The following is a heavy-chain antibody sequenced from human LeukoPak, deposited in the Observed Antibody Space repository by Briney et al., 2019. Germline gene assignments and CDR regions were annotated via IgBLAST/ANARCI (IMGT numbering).Heavy chain of an antibody. J-gene: IGHJ4*02. Sequence: PSATLSLTCTVSGGSISSSYWSWIRQPPGRGLEWIGYIYYSGITSYNPSLKSRVTISVDTSKNQFSLKLSSVTAADTAVYYCARLVPAASYFDYWGQGTLVTVSS. V-gene: IGHV4-59*08. CDR1: GGSISSSY. CDR3: ARLVPAASYFDY. CDR2: IYYSGIT. D-gene: IGHD2-2*01.